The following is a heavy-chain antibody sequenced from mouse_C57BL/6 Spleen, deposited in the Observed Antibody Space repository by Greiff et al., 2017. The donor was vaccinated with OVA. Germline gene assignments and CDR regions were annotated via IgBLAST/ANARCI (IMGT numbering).Heavy chain of an antibody. V-gene: IGHV1-53*01. CDR3: ARYYYGSSYSYWYFDV. D-gene: IGHD1-1*01. CDR1: GYTFTSYW. J-gene: IGHJ1*03. CDR2: INPSNGGT. Sequence: QVQLQQPGTELVKPGASVKLPCKASGYTFTSYWMHWVKQRPGQGLEWIGNINPSNGGTNYNEKFKSKATLTVDKSSSTAYMQLSSLTSEDSAVYYCARYYYGSSYSYWYFDVWGTGTTVTVSS.